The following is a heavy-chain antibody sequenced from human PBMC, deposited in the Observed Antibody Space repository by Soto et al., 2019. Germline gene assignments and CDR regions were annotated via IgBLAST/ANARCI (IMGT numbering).Heavy chain of an antibody. D-gene: IGHD2-2*01. CDR3: ASPAYCSSTSCSGPYFDY. CDR2: IIPIFGTA. J-gene: IGHJ4*02. CDR1: GGTFSSYA. Sequence: ASVKVSCKASGGTFSSYAISWVRQAPGQGLEWMGGIIPIFGTANYAQKFQGRVTITADKSTSTAYMELSSLRSEDTAVYYCASPAYCSSTSCSGPYFDYWGQGTLVTVSS. V-gene: IGHV1-69*06.